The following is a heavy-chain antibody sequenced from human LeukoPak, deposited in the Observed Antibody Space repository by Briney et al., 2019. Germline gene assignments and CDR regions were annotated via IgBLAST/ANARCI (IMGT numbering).Heavy chain of an antibody. Sequence: GGSLRLSCAASGFTFSSYSMNWVRQAPGKGLEWVSSISSSSSYIYYADSVKGRFTISRDNAKNSLYLQMNSLRAEDTAVYYCARGTIGSGSPRNDSWGQGTLVTVSS. CDR3: ARGTIGSGSPRNDS. J-gene: IGHJ4*02. D-gene: IGHD3-10*01. V-gene: IGHV3-21*01. CDR1: GFTFSSYS. CDR2: ISSSSSYI.